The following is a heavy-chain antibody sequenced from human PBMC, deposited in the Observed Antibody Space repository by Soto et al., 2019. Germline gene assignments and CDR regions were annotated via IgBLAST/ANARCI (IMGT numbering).Heavy chain of an antibody. V-gene: IGHV4-39*01. CDR3: ARIIAARPDF. Sequence: SETLSLTCPVSGASIATSADYWGWIRRPPGRVLEWVGSIYYSGKTFYNPSLKSRVTISVDTSKNQFSLKLDSVTAADTAVYYCARIIAARPDFWGQGTLVTVSS. CDR1: GASIATSADY. J-gene: IGHJ4*02. CDR2: IYYSGKT. D-gene: IGHD6-6*01.